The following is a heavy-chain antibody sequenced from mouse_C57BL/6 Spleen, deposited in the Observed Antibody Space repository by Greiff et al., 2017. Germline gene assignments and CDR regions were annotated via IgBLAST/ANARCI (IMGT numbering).Heavy chain of an antibody. Sequence: DVMLVESGGGLVQPGGSLKLSCAASGFTFSDYYMYWVRQTPEKRLEWVAYISNGGGSTYYPDTVKGRFTFSRDNAKNTLYLQMSRLKSEDTAMYYCARVITTVVEGFAYWGQGTLVTVSA. D-gene: IGHD1-1*01. V-gene: IGHV5-12*01. CDR3: ARVITTVVEGFAY. CDR2: ISNGGGST. J-gene: IGHJ3*01. CDR1: GFTFSDYY.